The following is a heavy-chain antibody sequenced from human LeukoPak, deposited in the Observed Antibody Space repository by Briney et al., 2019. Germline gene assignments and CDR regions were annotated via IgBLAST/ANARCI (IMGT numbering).Heavy chain of an antibody. Sequence: SETLSLTCTVSGGSISSGGYYWSWIRQELGKGLEWIGHTYNSGSTYYNPSLKSRVTISVDMSKNQFSLKLSSVTATDTAVYYCARMTPRSYFNNWGQGTLVTVSS. CDR1: GGSISSGGYY. J-gene: IGHJ4*02. V-gene: IGHV4-31*03. D-gene: IGHD3-10*01. CDR3: ARMTPRSYFNN. CDR2: TYNSGST.